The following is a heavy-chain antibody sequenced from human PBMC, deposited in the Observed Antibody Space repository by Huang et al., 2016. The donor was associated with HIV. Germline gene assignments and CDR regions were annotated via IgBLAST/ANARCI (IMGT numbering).Heavy chain of an antibody. Sequence: EVQLVESGGGLVQPGGSLRLSCAASGFTFSSYWMHWVRQVPGKGGGWVSHIKSDGSSTSYADSVKGRFNISRENAKNTLYLQMNSLRAEDTAVYYCARGSRQGKYYYGSGTAYWGQGTLVTVSS. CDR1: GFTFSSYW. V-gene: IGHV3-74*01. CDR3: ARGSRQGKYYYGSGTAY. J-gene: IGHJ4*02. D-gene: IGHD3-10*01. CDR2: IKSDGSST.